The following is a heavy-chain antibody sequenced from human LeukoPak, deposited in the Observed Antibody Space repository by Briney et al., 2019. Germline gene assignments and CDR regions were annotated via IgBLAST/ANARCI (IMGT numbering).Heavy chain of an antibody. CDR1: GYTFTSYY. J-gene: IGHJ3*02. V-gene: IGHV1-46*01. Sequence: AXVKVSCKASGYTFTSYYMHWVRQAPGQGLEWMGIINPSGGSTIYAQKFQGRVTMTRDTSTSTVYMELSSLRSEDTAVYYCARFRYGSGSYGAFDIWGQGTMVSVSS. D-gene: IGHD3-10*01. CDR3: ARFRYGSGSYGAFDI. CDR2: INPSGGST.